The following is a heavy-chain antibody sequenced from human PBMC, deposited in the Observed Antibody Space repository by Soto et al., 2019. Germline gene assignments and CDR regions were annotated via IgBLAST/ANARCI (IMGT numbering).Heavy chain of an antibody. CDR1: GGTFSSYA. Sequence: SVKVSCKASGGTFSSYAISWVRQAPGQGLEWMGGIIPIFGTANYAQKFQGRVTITADECTRTAYREQSSLRSQDTAVYYFARAAWTDFLYYSGMDVWAQGPTVPVS. D-gene: IGHD3-3*01. J-gene: IGHJ6*02. CDR2: IIPIFGTA. CDR3: ARAAWTDFLYYSGMDV. V-gene: IGHV1-69*13.